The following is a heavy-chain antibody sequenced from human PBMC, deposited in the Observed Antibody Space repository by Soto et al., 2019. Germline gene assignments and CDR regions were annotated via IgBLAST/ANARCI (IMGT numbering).Heavy chain of an antibody. V-gene: IGHV3-13*05. Sequence: PWGSLRLSCTASAFSFSDYDMHWIRQAPGKGLEGASTIGAARDPYYTSSVKHRFTISRENARNSMFLQMTTVTVVDTAVYYSGRAYTGRLPRRADYYYALDVWGRGIMVTVSS. J-gene: IGHJ6*02. D-gene: IGHD2-15*01. CDR3: GRAYTGRLPRRADYYYALDV. CDR1: AFSFSDYD. CDR2: IGAARDP.